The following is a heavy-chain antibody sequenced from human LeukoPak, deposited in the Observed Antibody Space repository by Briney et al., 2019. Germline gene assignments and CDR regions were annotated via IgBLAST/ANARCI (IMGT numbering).Heavy chain of an antibody. D-gene: IGHD5-18*01. CDR1: GYTFTEYY. J-gene: IGHJ4*02. CDR3: ARMAMDPAMVTNFFDL. Sequence: VASVKISCKASGYTFTEYYMYCVSQAPGQGPECMGVIHPSGGGTTYAQKFQGRVTLTKDTATSTVYIELSSLRSDDTAVYYCARMAMDPAMVTNFFDLWGQGTLLIVSA. V-gene: IGHV1-46*01. CDR2: IHPSGGGT.